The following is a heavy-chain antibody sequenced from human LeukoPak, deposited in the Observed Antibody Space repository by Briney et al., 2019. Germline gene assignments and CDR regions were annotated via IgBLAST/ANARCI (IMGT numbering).Heavy chain of an antibody. V-gene: IGHV1-46*01. D-gene: IGHD3-22*01. CDR1: GYTFTSYY. CDR3: ARGYTMISYFDY. Sequence: ASVKVSCKASGYTFTSYYLHWVRQAPGEGLEWMGVINPSGGTANYAQRFQGRVTMTWDTSTSTVYMELSSLRSEDTAMYYCARGYTMISYFDYWGQGTLVTVSS. J-gene: IGHJ4*02. CDR2: INPSGGTA.